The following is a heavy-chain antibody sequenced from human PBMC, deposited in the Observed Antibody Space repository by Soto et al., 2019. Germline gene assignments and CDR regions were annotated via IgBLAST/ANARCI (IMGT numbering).Heavy chain of an antibody. CDR2: ISYDGSNK. J-gene: IGHJ6*02. CDR1: GFTFSSYG. V-gene: IGHV3-30*03. Sequence: GGSLRLSCAASGFTFSSYGMHWVRQAPGKGLEWVAVISYDGSNKYYADSVKGRFTISRDNSKNTLYLQMNSLRAEDTAVYYCAGGHYGYYYYGMDVWGQGTTVTVSS. CDR3: AGGHYGYYYYGMDV. D-gene: IGHD4-17*01.